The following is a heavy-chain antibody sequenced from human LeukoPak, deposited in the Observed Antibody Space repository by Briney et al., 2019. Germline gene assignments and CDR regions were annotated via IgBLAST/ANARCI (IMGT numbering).Heavy chain of an antibody. V-gene: IGHV3-30*04. CDR2: TSYDGSNK. J-gene: IGHJ4*02. Sequence: GGSLRLSCAASGFTFSSYAMHWVRHAPGKGLEWVAVTSYDGSNKYYADSVKGRFTISRDNSKNTLYLQMNSLRVEDTAVYYCARMGATVTTLRDWGQGTLVTVSS. CDR3: ARMGATVTTLRD. CDR1: GFTFSSYA. D-gene: IGHD4-17*01.